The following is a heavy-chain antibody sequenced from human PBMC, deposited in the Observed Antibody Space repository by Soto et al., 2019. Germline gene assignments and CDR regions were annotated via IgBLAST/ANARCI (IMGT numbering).Heavy chain of an antibody. V-gene: IGHV1-18*01. Sequence: QVQLVQSGAEVKKPGASVTVSCKASGYTFTSYGISWVRQAPGQGLEWMGWISDYNGNTNYAQKLQGRVTMTTDTSTSTADMELRSLRSAATAVYYWARGLTHTDYCGQGTLVTAAS. D-gene: IGHD5-12*01. CDR3: ARGLTHTDY. CDR1: GYTFTSYG. CDR2: ISDYNGNT. J-gene: IGHJ4*02.